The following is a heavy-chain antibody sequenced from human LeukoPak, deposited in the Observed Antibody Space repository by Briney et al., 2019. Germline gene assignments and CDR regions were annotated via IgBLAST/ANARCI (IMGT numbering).Heavy chain of an antibody. Sequence: TPSETLSLTCTVSGGSISSSSYYWGWIRQPPGKGLEWIGSIYYSGSTYYNPSLKSRVTISVDTSKNQFSLKLSSVTAADTAVYFCSREGRWLQLGFDYWGRGTLVTVSS. CDR1: GGSISSSSYY. V-gene: IGHV4-39*07. J-gene: IGHJ4*02. D-gene: IGHD5-24*01. CDR3: SREGRWLQLGFDY. CDR2: IYYSGST.